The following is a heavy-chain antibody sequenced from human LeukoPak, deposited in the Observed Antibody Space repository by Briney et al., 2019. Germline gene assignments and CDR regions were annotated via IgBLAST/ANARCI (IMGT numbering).Heavy chain of an antibody. J-gene: IGHJ6*02. CDR2: ISSSSSYI. Sequence: PGGSLRLSCAASGFTFSSYIMNWVRQAPGKGLEWVSSISSSSSYIYYADSVKGRFTISRDNAQNSLYLQMNSLRAEDTAVYYCARGYSYGRSYYYYGMDVWGQGTTVTVSS. V-gene: IGHV3-21*01. D-gene: IGHD5-18*01. CDR1: GFTFSSYI. CDR3: ARGYSYGRSYYYYGMDV.